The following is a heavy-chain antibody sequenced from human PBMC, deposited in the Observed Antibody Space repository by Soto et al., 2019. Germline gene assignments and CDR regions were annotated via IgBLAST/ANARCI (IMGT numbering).Heavy chain of an antibody. CDR3: AKGLSIAAAGTFEY. CDR2: ISGSGGNT. CDR1: GFTFASYA. V-gene: IGHV3-23*01. Sequence: EVQLLESGGGLVQPGGSLRLSCAASGFTFASYAMSWVRQAPGKGLEWVSGISGSGGNTYNADSVKGRFTISRDNSKNTLYLDLISLGAEDTAVYYCAKGLSIAAAGTFEYWGQGTLVTVSS. D-gene: IGHD6-13*01. J-gene: IGHJ4*02.